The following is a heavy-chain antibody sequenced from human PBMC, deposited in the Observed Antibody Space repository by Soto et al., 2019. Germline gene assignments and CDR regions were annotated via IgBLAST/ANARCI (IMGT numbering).Heavy chain of an antibody. CDR2: IYHSGST. CDR3: ARDVYCSGGSCLGYIYYFDY. Sequence: PSETLSLTCAVSGYSISSGYYWGWIRQPPGKGLEWIGSIYHSGSTYYNPSLKSRVTISVDTSKNQFSLKLSSVTAADTAVYYCARDVYCSGGSCLGYIYYFDYWGRGTLVTVSS. J-gene: IGHJ4*02. V-gene: IGHV4-38-2*02. D-gene: IGHD2-15*01. CDR1: GYSISSGYY.